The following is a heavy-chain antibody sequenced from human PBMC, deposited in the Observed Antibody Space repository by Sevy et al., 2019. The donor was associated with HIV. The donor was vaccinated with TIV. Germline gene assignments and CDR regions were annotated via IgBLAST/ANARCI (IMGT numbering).Heavy chain of an antibody. D-gene: IGHD1-1*01. J-gene: IGHJ6*02. V-gene: IGHV5-51*01. CDR2: IYPGDSDT. CDR1: ASSFTNYW. Sequence: GESLKISCKGSASSFTNYWIAWVRQMPGKGLEWMGIIYPGDSDTRDSPSFQGQVSISVDKSISTAYLQWSSLKTSDTAIYYCTRGARGTRTSYYYYGMDVWGQGTTVTVSS. CDR3: TRGARGTRTSYYYYGMDV.